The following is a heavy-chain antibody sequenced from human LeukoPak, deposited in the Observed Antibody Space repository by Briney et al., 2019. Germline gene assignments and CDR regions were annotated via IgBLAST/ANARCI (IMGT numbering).Heavy chain of an antibody. Sequence: GGSLRLSCVASGFTFSDYYMSWIRQAPGKGLEWLSYMSTNGYTIYYADSVKGRFTISRDNPKNSLYLQMNSLRAEATAVYYCARGDANTWFDAFHIWGQGTLVTVSS. J-gene: IGHJ3*02. CDR2: MSTNGYTI. CDR1: GFTFSDYY. V-gene: IGHV3-11*01. CDR3: ARGDANTWFDAFHI. D-gene: IGHD3-10*01.